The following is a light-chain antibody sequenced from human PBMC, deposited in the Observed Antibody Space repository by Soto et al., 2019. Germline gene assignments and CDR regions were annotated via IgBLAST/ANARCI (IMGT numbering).Light chain of an antibody. CDR2: GAS. J-gene: IGKJ2*01. V-gene: IGKV3-15*01. Sequence: EIVMTQSPATLSVSPGERATLSCRASQSVSSNLAWYQQKPGQAPRLLIYGASTRATGIPARFSGSGSGTQFTLTLSSLLSEDFAVYYCQQYNNWPLYTFCQGTKLEIK. CDR1: QSVSSN. CDR3: QQYNNWPLYT.